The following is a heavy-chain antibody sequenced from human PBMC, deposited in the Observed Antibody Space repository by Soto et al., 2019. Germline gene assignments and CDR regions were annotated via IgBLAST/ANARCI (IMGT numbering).Heavy chain of an antibody. CDR3: ARIEMATRFFVDYYYGMDV. CDR1: GGTFSSYA. J-gene: IGHJ6*01. D-gene: IGHD5-12*01. CDR2: IIPIFGTA. Sequence: SVKVYCKASGGTFSSYAMSLVRQAPGQGLEWMGGIIPIFGTANYAQKFQGRVTITADESTSTAYMELSSLRSEDTAVYYCARIEMATRFFVDYYYGMDVWGQGTTVTVSS. V-gene: IGHV1-69*13.